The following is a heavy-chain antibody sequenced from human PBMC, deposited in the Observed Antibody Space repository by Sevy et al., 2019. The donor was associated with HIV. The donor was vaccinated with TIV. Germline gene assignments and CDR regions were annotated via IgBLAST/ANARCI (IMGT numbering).Heavy chain of an antibody. CDR2: IYNSGST. Sequence: SETLSLTCTVSGGSISSYYWSWIRQPPGKGLEWIGYIYNSGSTNYNPSLKSRVTIPVDTSKNQFSLKMRTVTAADTAVYYCARLDSSGDYFDYWGQGTLVTVSS. CDR3: ARLDSSGDYFDY. J-gene: IGHJ4*02. CDR1: GGSISSYY. D-gene: IGHD6-19*01. V-gene: IGHV4-59*12.